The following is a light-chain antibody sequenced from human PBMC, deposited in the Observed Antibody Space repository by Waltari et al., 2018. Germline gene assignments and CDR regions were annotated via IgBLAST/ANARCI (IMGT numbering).Light chain of an antibody. Sequence: QSALTQPASVSGSPGQSITISCTGTTSDVVGYNHVPWSQQHPGKPPTLIIYAVSHRPSGVSDRFSGSKSGNTASLTIAGLQADDEADYFCTSYTSRSIPWVFGTGTKVTVL. J-gene: IGLJ1*01. V-gene: IGLV2-14*03. CDR3: TSYTSRSIPWV. CDR2: AVS. CDR1: TSDVVGYNH.